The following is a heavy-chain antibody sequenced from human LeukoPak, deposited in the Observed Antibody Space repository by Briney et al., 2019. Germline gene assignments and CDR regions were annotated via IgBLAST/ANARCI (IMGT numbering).Heavy chain of an antibody. V-gene: IGHV3-11*01. CDR3: ARAAAGREYFDY. D-gene: IGHD6-13*01. J-gene: IGHJ4*02. Sequence: PGGSLRLYCAASGFTFSDYYMSWIRHAPGKGLEWVSYISSSDSTIYYADSVEGRFTISRDNAKNSLYLQMNSLRAEDTAVYYCARAAAGREYFDYWGQGTLVTVSS. CDR2: ISSSDSTI. CDR1: GFTFSDYY.